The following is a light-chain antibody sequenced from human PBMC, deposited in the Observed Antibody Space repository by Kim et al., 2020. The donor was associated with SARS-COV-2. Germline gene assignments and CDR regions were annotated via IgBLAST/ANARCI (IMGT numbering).Light chain of an antibody. V-gene: IGLV3-1*01. CDR2: QDS. CDR1: KLGDKY. J-gene: IGLJ2*01. CDR3: QAWDSSTKVV. Sequence: SYELTQPPSVSVSPGQTASITCSGVKLGDKYACWYQQKPGQSPVLVIYQDSKRPSGIPERFSGSNSGNTATLTISGTQAMDEADYYCQAWDSSTKVVFGGGTQLTVL.